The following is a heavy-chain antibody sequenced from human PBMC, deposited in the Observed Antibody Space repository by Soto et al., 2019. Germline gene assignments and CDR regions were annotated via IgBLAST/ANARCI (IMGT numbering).Heavy chain of an antibody. CDR2: ISGSGGST. J-gene: IGHJ6*02. CDR3: AKGRSYYYYYGVDV. Sequence: GGSLRLSCAASGFTFSSYVMSWVRQAPGKGLEWVSAISGSGGSTYYADSVKGRFTISRDNSKSTLYLQMNSLRAEDTALYYCAKGRSYYYYYGVDVWGQGTTVTVS. V-gene: IGHV3-23*01. CDR1: GFTFSSYV.